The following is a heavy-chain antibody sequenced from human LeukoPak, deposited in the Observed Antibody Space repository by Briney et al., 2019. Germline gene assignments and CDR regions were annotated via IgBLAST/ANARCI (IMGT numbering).Heavy chain of an antibody. CDR1: GGSFSGYY. CDR2: INHSGST. CDR3: ARGPLTVTKTVFHPSSLTLFDY. J-gene: IGHJ4*02. V-gene: IGHV4-34*01. Sequence: PSETLSLTCAVYGGSFSGYYWSWIRQPPGKGLEWIGEINHSGSTNYNPSLKSRVTISVDTSKNQFSLKLSSVTAADTAVYYCARGPLTVTKTVFHPSSLTLFDYWGQGTLVTVSS. D-gene: IGHD4-17*01.